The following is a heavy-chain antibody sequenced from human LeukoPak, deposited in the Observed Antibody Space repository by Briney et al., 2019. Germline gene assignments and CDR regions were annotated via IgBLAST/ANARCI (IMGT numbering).Heavy chain of an antibody. CDR3: AREGYNAHFDY. J-gene: IGHJ4*02. CDR1: GFTFSSYT. D-gene: IGHD5-24*01. V-gene: IGHV3-21*01. Sequence: PGGSLRLSCAASGFTFSSYTINWVRQAPGKGLEWVSSISSSSDYIYYADSVEGRFTISRASAKNSLYLQMNSLRAEDTAVYYCAREGYNAHFDYWGQGTLVTVSS. CDR2: ISSSSDYI.